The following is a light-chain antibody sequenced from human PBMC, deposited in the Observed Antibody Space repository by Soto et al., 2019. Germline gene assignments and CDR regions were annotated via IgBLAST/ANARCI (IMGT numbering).Light chain of an antibody. Sequence: DTQLTQPPSFLSASVGDRVTITCRASQGISSYLAWYQQKPGKAPKLLIYAASSLQSGVPSRFSGSGSGTDFTLTISSLQPEDFATYYCQQANSFPITFGQGTRLEIK. CDR3: QQANSFPIT. CDR2: AAS. CDR1: QGISSY. J-gene: IGKJ5*01. V-gene: IGKV1-9*01.